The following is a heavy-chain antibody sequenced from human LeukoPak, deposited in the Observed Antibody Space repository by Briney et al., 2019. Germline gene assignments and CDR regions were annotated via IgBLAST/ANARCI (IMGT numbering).Heavy chain of an antibody. CDR3: ARDIGYCTSAICYGRFNWFDP. J-gene: IGHJ5*02. V-gene: IGHV4-4*07. D-gene: IGHD2-2*01. CDR2: VYASGST. Sequence: TSETLSLTCTVSGGSISGYYWSWIRHPAGKGLEWIGRVYASGSTHYNPSVKSRVTMSVDASRNQFSLKLSSVTAADTAVYFCARDIGYCTSAICYGRFNWFDPWGQGTLVTVSS. CDR1: GGSISGYY.